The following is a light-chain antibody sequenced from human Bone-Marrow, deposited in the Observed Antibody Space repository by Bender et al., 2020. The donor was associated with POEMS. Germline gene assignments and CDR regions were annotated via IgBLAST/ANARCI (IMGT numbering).Light chain of an antibody. CDR2: SND. Sequence: QSVLTQPPSASGTPGQRVTISCSGGSSNIGSNAVHWYQHLPGTAPKLLMYSNDQRPSEVPDRFSGSRSGTSASLAISGLQSEDEADYYCAVWDDSLNGWVFGGGTKLTVL. CDR3: AVWDDSLNGWV. CDR1: SSNIGSNA. J-gene: IGLJ3*02. V-gene: IGLV1-44*01.